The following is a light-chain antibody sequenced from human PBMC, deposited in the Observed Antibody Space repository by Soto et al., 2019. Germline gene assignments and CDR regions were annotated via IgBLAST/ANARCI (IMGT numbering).Light chain of an antibody. V-gene: IGKV3-20*01. Sequence: EIVLTQSPGTLSLSPGERATLSCRASQTVSNNYVAWYQQKPGQAPSLLFYHASSRATGIPDRLSGTGSGTDFTLIINRLEPEDFAVYYCQQYGSSFTFGGGTKVEIK. CDR3: QQYGSSFT. J-gene: IGKJ4*01. CDR1: QTVSNNY. CDR2: HAS.